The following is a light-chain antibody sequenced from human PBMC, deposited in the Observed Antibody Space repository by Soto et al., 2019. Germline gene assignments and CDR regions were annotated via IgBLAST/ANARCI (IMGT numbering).Light chain of an antibody. Sequence: QSVLTQPRSASGSPGQSVTISCTGTSSDVGGYNYVSWYQQRPGKAPKLMIFEVSKRPSGVPDRFSGDKSGNTASLTVSGLQAEDDADYYCTSYAGSNNLVFGGGTKLTVL. CDR2: EVS. CDR3: TSYAGSNNLV. J-gene: IGLJ3*02. CDR1: SSDVGGYNY. V-gene: IGLV2-8*01.